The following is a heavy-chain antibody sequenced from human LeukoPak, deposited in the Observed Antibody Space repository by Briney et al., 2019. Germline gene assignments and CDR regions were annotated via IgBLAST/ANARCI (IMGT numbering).Heavy chain of an antibody. V-gene: IGHV1-18*01. Sequence: ASVKVSCKASGYTFTSYGISWVRQAPGQGLEWMGWISAYNGKTNYAQKLQGRVTMTTDTSTSTAYMELRSLRSDDTAVYYCARYRIAALGDLNFDYWGQGTLVTVSS. CDR1: GYTFTSYG. CDR3: ARYRIAALGDLNFDY. CDR2: ISAYNGKT. D-gene: IGHD6-6*01. J-gene: IGHJ4*02.